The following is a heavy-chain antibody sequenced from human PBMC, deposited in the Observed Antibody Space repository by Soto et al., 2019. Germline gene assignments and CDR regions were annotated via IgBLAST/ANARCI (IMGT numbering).Heavy chain of an antibody. CDR2: VAPRDSYT. CDR3: VRHSSNTVEARGRLEP. CDR1: GYEFTTRL. J-gene: IGHJ5*02. D-gene: IGHD5-12*01. V-gene: IGHV5-10-1*01. Sequence: PGESLKISCQYSGYEFTTRLIIWGRRMPGKGPEWVGRVAPRDSYTDYNPSFRGNVIISVDRSVSTVYLEWSSLKASDSATYYCVRHSSNTVEARGRLEPRGPRNPVPLSS.